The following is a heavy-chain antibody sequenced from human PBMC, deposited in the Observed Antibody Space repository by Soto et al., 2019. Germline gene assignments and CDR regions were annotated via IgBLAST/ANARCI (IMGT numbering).Heavy chain of an antibody. CDR1: GGTFSSYA. CDR2: IIPIFGTA. J-gene: IGHJ6*02. Sequence: QVQLVQSGAEVKKPGSSVKVSCKASGGTFSSYAISWVRQAPGQGLECMGGIIPIFGTANYAQKFQGRVTITADESTSTAYMELSRLRSEDTAVYYCARDMDTAMVSPYYYGMDVWGQGTTVTVSS. V-gene: IGHV1-69*01. CDR3: ARDMDTAMVSPYYYGMDV. D-gene: IGHD5-18*01.